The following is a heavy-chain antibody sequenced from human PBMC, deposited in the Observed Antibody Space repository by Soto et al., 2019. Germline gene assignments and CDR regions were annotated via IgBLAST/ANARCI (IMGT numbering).Heavy chain of an antibody. CDR2: IIPIFGTA. D-gene: IGHD6-19*01. CDR1: GGTFRSYA. Sequence: QVQLVQSGAEVKKPGSSVKVSCKASGGTFRSYAISWVRQAPGQRLEGMGGIIPIFGTANYAQKVQGRVTITADESTSTAYMELSSLRSEDTAVYYCAIDAIAVAGPYYFDYWGLGTLVTVSS. J-gene: IGHJ4*02. V-gene: IGHV1-69*01. CDR3: AIDAIAVAGPYYFDY.